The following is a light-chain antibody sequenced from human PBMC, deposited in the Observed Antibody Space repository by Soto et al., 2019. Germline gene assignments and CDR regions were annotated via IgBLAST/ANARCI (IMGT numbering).Light chain of an antibody. J-gene: IGLJ3*02. CDR3: SSYTSSSSLGV. V-gene: IGLV2-14*01. CDR2: DVS. CDR1: SSDVGGYNY. Sequence: QSALTQPASVSGSPGQSITISCTGTSSDVGGYNYVSWYQQHPGKAPKLMIYDVSDRPSGVSNRFSGSKSGNTASLTISGRQAEDEAAYYCSSYTSSSSLGVFGGGTQLTVL.